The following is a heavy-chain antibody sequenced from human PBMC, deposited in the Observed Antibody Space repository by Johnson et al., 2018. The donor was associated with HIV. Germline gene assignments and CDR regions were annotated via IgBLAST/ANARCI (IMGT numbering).Heavy chain of an antibody. CDR1: GFTVSSNY. Sequence: VQLVESGGGLVQPGGSLRLSCAASGFTVSSNYMSWVRQAPGKGLEWVSVIYSGGSTYYADSVKGRFTISRDNSKNPLYLQMNSLRAEDTAVYYCAREAWGFGERVDAFDIWGQGTMVTVSS. CDR3: AREAWGFGERVDAFDI. J-gene: IGHJ3*02. CDR2: IYSGGST. V-gene: IGHV3-66*01. D-gene: IGHD3-10*01.